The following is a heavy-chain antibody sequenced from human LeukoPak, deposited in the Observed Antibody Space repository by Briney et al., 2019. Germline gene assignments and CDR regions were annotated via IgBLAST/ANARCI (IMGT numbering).Heavy chain of an antibody. Sequence: SGTLSLTCTVSGGSISSSTTFYWDWIRQPPGKGLEWIGTVYYSGSTYYNPSLKSRVTISVDTSKNQFSLTLSSVTAADTAVYYCARDGGYNWNVDYWGQGALVTVSS. CDR1: GGSISSSTTFY. J-gene: IGHJ4*02. V-gene: IGHV4-39*07. D-gene: IGHD1-20*01. CDR3: ARDGGYNWNVDY. CDR2: VYYSGST.